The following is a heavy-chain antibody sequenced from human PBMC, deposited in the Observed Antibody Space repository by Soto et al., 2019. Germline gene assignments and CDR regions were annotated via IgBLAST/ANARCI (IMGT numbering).Heavy chain of an antibody. D-gene: IGHD5-12*01. CDR3: ATQEWLRYGAPDY. Sequence: SXSPCAFVLGNSAISCVHQAPRKGPEWVSAITGSGIDTYYGDSEKGWFTISRDNFNNPFFLQMGSLRAEDTALYYGATQEWLRYGAPDYWGQGTMGTVAS. J-gene: IGHJ4*02. V-gene: IGHV3-23*01. CDR1: AFVLGNSA. CDR2: ITGSGIDT.